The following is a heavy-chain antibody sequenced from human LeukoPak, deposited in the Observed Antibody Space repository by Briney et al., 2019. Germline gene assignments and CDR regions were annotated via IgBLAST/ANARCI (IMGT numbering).Heavy chain of an antibody. CDR3: ARLRFTDYYYYGMDV. J-gene: IGHJ6*02. D-gene: IGHD3-10*01. CDR1: GGSISSYY. CDR2: IYYSGSS. Sequence: SETLSLTCTVSGGSISSYYWSWIRQPPGKGLEWIGYIYYSGSSNYNPSLKSRVTISVDTSKNQFSLKLSSVTAADTAVYYCARLRFTDYYYYGMDVWGQGTTVTVSS. V-gene: IGHV4-59*08.